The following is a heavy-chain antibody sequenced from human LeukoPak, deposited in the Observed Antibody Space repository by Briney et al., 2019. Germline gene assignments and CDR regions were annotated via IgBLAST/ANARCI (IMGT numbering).Heavy chain of an antibody. CDR2: ISAYNGNT. D-gene: IGHD6-13*01. V-gene: IGHV1-18*01. CDR3: ARDTWRESSSWSFYYYFGMDV. Sequence: GASVKVSCKASGYTFTSYGISWVRQAPGQGLEWMGWISAYNGNTNYAQKLQGRVTMTTDTSTSTAFMVLRSLRSDDTAVYYCARDTWRESSSWSFYYYFGMDVWGQGTTVTVSS. CDR1: GYTFTSYG. J-gene: IGHJ6*02.